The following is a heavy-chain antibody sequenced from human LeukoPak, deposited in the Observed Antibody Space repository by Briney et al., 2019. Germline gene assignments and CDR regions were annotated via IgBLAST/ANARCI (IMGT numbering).Heavy chain of an antibody. J-gene: IGHJ4*02. Sequence: GFLRLSCAASGFVFSSYAFNWVRQAPGKGLEWVSFISGKSDNSYYADSVEGRFTISRDNAKNSLYLQMNSLRAEDTAVYYCAREYSSSWYGGYWGQGTLVTVSS. CDR3: AREYSSSWYGGY. CDR1: GFVFSSYA. D-gene: IGHD6-13*01. V-gene: IGHV3-21*01. CDR2: ISGKSDNS.